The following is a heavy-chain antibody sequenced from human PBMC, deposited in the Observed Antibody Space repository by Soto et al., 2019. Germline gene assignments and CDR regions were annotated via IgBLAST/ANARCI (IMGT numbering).Heavy chain of an antibody. J-gene: IGHJ4*02. D-gene: IGHD6-19*01. CDR2: IYHNGGT. V-gene: IGHV4-31*03. CDR1: RGSISSDTYC. CDR3: ARDDSSGWYYGY. Sequence: QVQLQESGPGLVKPSQTLSLTCTVSRGSISSDTYCWSWIRQHPGKGLEWIGSIYHNGGTYSNPSLKSRVTMSVDRFKNQFSLRLSSSTAADTAVYYCARDDSSGWYYGYWGQGTLVTVSS.